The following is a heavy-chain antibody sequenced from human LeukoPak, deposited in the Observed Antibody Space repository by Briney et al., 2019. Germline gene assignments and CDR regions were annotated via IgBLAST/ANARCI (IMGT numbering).Heavy chain of an antibody. Sequence: SVKVSCKASGGTFSSYATSWVRQAPGQGLEWMGGIIPIFGTANYAQKFQGRVTITADESTSTAYMELSSLRSEDTAVYYCAREEVYCSSTSCYFPWGQGTLVTVSS. D-gene: IGHD2-2*01. J-gene: IGHJ5*02. CDR1: GGTFSSYA. V-gene: IGHV1-69*13. CDR2: IIPIFGTA. CDR3: AREEVYCSSTSCYFP.